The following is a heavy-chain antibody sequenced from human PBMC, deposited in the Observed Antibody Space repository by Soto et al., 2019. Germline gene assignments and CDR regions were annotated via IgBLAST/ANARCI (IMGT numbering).Heavy chain of an antibody. CDR1: GGSISSCSYY. CDR2: IYYNGST. CDR3: ARHPGYCSGGSCYRHGAFDI. Sequence: QLQLQESGPGLVKPSETLSLTCTVSGGSISSCSYYWGWIRQPPGKGLEWIGSIYYNGSTYYNPSLKSRVTISVDTSKNQFSLKLSSVTAADTAVYYCARHPGYCSGGSCYRHGAFDIWGQGTMVTVSS. V-gene: IGHV4-39*01. J-gene: IGHJ3*02. D-gene: IGHD2-15*01.